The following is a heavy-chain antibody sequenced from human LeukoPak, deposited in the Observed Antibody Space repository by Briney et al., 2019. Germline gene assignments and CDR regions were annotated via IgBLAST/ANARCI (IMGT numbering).Heavy chain of an antibody. CDR3: ARDGPAQMVDFDY. Sequence: ASVMVSCKASGYTFSGTGWYLYWLRQAPGQGLECMGWIYPNNGATAYVQKFQGRVAMTRDTSITTAYMELSRLRPDDTAVYYCARDGPAQMVDFDYWGQGTLVTVSS. CDR1: GYTFSGTGWY. J-gene: IGHJ4*02. D-gene: IGHD3-10*01. V-gene: IGHV1-2*02. CDR2: IYPNNGAT.